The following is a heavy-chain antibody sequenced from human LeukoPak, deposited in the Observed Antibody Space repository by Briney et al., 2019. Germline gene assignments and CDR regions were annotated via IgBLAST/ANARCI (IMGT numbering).Heavy chain of an antibody. CDR3: AGHHPRNTVDF. Sequence: PSETLSLTCTVSGGSISSGGYYWRWIRQHPGKGLEWIGYIYYSGSTHYNPSLKSRVTISVDTSKNQFSLKLSSVTAADTAVYYCAGHHPRNTVDFWGQGTLVTVSS. CDR1: GGSISSGGYY. CDR2: IYYSGST. J-gene: IGHJ4*02. V-gene: IGHV4-31*03. D-gene: IGHD2/OR15-2a*01.